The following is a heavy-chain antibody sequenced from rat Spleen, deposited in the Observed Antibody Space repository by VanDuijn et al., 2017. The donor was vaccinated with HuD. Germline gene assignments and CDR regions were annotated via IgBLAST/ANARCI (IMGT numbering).Heavy chain of an antibody. D-gene: IGHD1-11*01. J-gene: IGHJ3*01. CDR3: ARDRPNYGGYNELWFVY. Sequence: QVQLMESGPGLVQPSETLSLTCTVSGFSLTSYNVHWVRQPPGKGLEWMGVMWSGGSTDYNSALKSRLSISRDTSKNQVFLKMNSLQSEDTTTYYCARDRPNYGGYNELWFVYWGQGTLVTVSS. CDR1: GFSLTSYN. V-gene: IGHV2-45*01. CDR2: MWSGGST.